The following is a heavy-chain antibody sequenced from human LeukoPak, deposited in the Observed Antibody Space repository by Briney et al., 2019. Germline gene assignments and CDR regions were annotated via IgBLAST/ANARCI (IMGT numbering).Heavy chain of an antibody. Sequence: GGSLRLSCAASGFTFSSYSMNWVSQAPGKGLEWVSSISSTSSYIFYADSLKGRFTISRDNAKNSLFLQMNSLRAEDTAVYYCAREAGGYSYATHLDYWGQGTLVTVSS. V-gene: IGHV3-21*01. CDR2: ISSTSSYI. CDR1: GFTFSSYS. J-gene: IGHJ4*02. CDR3: AREAGGYSYATHLDY. D-gene: IGHD5-18*01.